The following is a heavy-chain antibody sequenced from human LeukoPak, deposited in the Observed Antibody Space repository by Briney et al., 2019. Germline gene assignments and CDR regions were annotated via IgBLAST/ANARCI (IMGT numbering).Heavy chain of an antibody. Sequence: TGGSLRLSCAASGFTVSSNYMSWVRQAPGKGLEWVSVIYSGGSTYYADSVKGRFTISRDDSKNTLYLQMSSLRAEDTAVYYCASIAGKGSFDYWGQGTLVTVSS. CDR3: ASIAGKGSFDY. V-gene: IGHV3-53*01. D-gene: IGHD3-10*01. J-gene: IGHJ4*02. CDR1: GFTVSSNY. CDR2: IYSGGST.